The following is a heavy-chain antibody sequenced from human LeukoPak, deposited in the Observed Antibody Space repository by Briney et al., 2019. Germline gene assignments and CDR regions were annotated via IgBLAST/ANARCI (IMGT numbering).Heavy chain of an antibody. D-gene: IGHD2-21*02. CDR1: DDSISSYY. V-gene: IGHV4-4*08. CDR3: ARTARVFDH. CDR2: IYINGDT. Sequence: SETLSLTCTVSDDSISSYYWGWIRQPPGKALECIGYIYINGDTNSNPSLKSRVTMSLDTSKKQFSLQLRSVTAADTAVYFCARTARVFDHWGQGLLVTVSS. J-gene: IGHJ4*02.